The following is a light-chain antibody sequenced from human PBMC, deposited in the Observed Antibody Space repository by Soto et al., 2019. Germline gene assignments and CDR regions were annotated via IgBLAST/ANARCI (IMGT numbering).Light chain of an antibody. CDR2: DTS. CDR3: LLSYSGTSWG. Sequence: QTVVTQEPSLTVSPGGTVTLTCGSTTGAVTSSHYPYWFQQKPGQAPRTLIYDTSNKHSWTPARFSGSLLGGKAALTLAGAQTDDEADYYCLLSYSGTSWGFGRGTKLTVL. V-gene: IGLV7-46*01. J-gene: IGLJ3*02. CDR1: TGAVTSSHY.